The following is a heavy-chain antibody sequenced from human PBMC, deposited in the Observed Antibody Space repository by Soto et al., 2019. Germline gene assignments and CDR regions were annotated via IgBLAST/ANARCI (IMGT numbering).Heavy chain of an antibody. J-gene: IGHJ6*02. Sequence: GESLKISCKGSGYSFTSYWIGWVRQMPGKGLEWMGIIYPGDSDTRYSPSFQGQVTISADKSISTAYLQWSSLKASDTAMYYCARLEVGAVPAAISYYYYGMDVWGQGXTVTVSS. V-gene: IGHV5-51*01. CDR2: IYPGDSDT. CDR1: GYSFTSYW. D-gene: IGHD2-2*02. CDR3: ARLEVGAVPAAISYYYYGMDV.